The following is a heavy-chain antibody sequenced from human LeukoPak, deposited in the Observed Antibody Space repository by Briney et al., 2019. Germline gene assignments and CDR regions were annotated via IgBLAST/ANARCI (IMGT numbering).Heavy chain of an antibody. CDR3: TRDLPYSSSWESIDY. D-gene: IGHD6-13*01. CDR1: GYTFTSYG. Sequence: ASVKVSCKASGYTFTSYGINWVRQAPGQGLEWMGWISAYNGNTNYAQKLQGRVAMTTDTSTSTAYMELRSLRSDDTAVYYCTRDLPYSSSWESIDYWGQGTLVTVSS. J-gene: IGHJ4*02. V-gene: IGHV1-18*01. CDR2: ISAYNGNT.